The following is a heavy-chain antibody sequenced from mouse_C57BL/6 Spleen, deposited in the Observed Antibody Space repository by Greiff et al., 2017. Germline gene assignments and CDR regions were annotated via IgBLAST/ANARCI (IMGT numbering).Heavy chain of an antibody. V-gene: IGHV1-82*01. J-gene: IGHJ2*01. CDR1: GYAFSSSW. Sequence: QVQLQQSGPELVKPGASVKISCKASGYAFSSSWMNWVKQRPGKGLEWIGRIYPGDGDTNYNGKLKGKATLTADKSSSTAYMQLSSLTSEDSAVYFCARGSTVVVDYWGQGTTLTVSS. D-gene: IGHD1-1*01. CDR3: ARGSTVVVDY. CDR2: IYPGDGDT.